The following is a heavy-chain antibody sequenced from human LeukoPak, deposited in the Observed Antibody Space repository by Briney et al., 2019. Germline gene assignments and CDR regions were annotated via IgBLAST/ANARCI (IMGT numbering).Heavy chain of an antibody. CDR1: GFTFSSYA. V-gene: IGHV3-30-3*01. J-gene: IGHJ4*02. CDR2: ISYDGSNK. D-gene: IGHD1-26*01. Sequence: GGPLRLSCAASGFTFSSYAMHWVRQAPGKGLEWVAVISYDGSNKYYADSVKGRFTISRDNSKNTLYLQMNSLRAEDTAVYYCAREGNSGSYFDYWGQGTLVTVSS. CDR3: AREGNSGSYFDY.